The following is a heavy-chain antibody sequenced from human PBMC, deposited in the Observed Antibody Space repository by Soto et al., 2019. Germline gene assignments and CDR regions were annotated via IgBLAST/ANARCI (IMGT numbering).Heavy chain of an antibody. CDR3: TRLPNWNFRFDP. Sequence: GGSLRLSCAASGFIFRGSAMHWVRQASGKGLEWVGRIKSRSNNYATAYAASVKGRFSISRDDSKNTAYLQMNSLKIEDTAVYYCTRLPNWNFRFDPWGQGTLVTVSS. CDR2: IKSRSNNYAT. V-gene: IGHV3-73*01. D-gene: IGHD1-7*01. CDR1: GFIFRGSA. J-gene: IGHJ5*02.